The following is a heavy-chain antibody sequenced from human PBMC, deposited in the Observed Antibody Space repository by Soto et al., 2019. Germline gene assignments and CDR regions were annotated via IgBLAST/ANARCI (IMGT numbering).Heavy chain of an antibody. J-gene: IGHJ4*02. CDR2: IYHSGST. D-gene: IGHD3-22*01. Sequence: SETLSLTCAVSGGSISSSNWWSWVRQPPGKGLEWIGEIYHSGSTNYNPSLKSRVTISVDKSKNQFSLKLSSVTAADTAVYYCARSGALGVRTYYYDSSGYHTSPFDYWGQGTLVTVSS. V-gene: IGHV4-4*02. CDR3: ARSGALGVRTYYYDSSGYHTSPFDY. CDR1: GGSISSSNW.